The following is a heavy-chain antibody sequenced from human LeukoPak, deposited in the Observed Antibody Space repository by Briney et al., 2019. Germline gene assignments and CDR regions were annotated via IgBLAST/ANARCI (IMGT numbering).Heavy chain of an antibody. D-gene: IGHD2-15*01. Sequence: ASVKVSCKASGYTFTSYGISWVRQAPGQGLEWMGWISAYNGNTNYAQKLQGRVTMTTDTSTSTAYMELRSLRSDDTAVYYCARLWSTSCKGGSCPHQPNYWGQGTRVTVPS. V-gene: IGHV1-18*01. CDR1: GYTFTSYG. CDR3: ARLWSTSCKGGSCPHQPNY. J-gene: IGHJ4*02. CDR2: ISAYNGNT.